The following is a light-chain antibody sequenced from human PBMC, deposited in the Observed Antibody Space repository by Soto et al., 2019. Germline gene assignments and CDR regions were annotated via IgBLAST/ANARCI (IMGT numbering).Light chain of an antibody. CDR1: SSDVGSYNL. CDR2: EGS. J-gene: IGLJ3*02. CDR3: CSYAGSSTP. Sequence: QSALTQPASVSGSPGQSITISCTGTSSDVGSYNLVSWYRQHPGKAPKLMIYEGSKRPSGVSNRFSGSKSGNTASLTISGLQAEDEADYYCCSYAGSSTPFGGGTKLTVL. V-gene: IGLV2-23*01.